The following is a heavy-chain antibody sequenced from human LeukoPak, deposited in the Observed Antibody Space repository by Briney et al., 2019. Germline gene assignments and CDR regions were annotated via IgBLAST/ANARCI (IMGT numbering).Heavy chain of an antibody. CDR3: ASNGYSYGYGTD. CDR1: GFTFTSYS. Sequence: GSLRLSCAASGFTFTSYSMSWVRQPPGKGLEWIGEINHSGSTNYNPSLKSRVTISVDKSKDQFSLKLSSVTAADTAVYYCASNGYSYGYGTDWGQGTLVTVSS. CDR2: INHSGST. J-gene: IGHJ4*02. D-gene: IGHD5-18*01. V-gene: IGHV4-4*02.